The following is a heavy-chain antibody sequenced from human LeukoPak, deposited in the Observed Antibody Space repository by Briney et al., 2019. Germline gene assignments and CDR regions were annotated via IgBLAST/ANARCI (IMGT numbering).Heavy chain of an antibody. CDR3: AKGVAIAARRGPPQH. CDR2: ISYDGSNK. V-gene: IGHV3-30*18. D-gene: IGHD6-6*01. J-gene: IGHJ1*01. CDR1: GFTFSSYG. Sequence: PGRSLRLSCAASGFTFSSYGMHWVRQAPGKGLEWVAVISYDGSNKYYVDSVKGRFTISRDNSKNTLYLQMNSLRAEDTAVYYCAKGVAIAARRGPPQHWGQGTLVTVSS.